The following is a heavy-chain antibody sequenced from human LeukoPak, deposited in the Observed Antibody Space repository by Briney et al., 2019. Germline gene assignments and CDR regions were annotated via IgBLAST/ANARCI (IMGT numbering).Heavy chain of an antibody. CDR2: ISSSGSTI. V-gene: IGHV3-11*01. D-gene: IGHD3-22*01. CDR1: GFTFSDYY. J-gene: IGHJ4*02. CDR3: AREDGYYYDSSGYYLL. Sequence: GGSLRLSCAASGFTFSDYYMSWIRQAPGKGLEWVSYISSSGSTIYYADSAKGRFTIPRDNAKNSLYLQMNSLRAEDTAVYYCAREDGYYYDSSGYYLLWGQGTLVTVSS.